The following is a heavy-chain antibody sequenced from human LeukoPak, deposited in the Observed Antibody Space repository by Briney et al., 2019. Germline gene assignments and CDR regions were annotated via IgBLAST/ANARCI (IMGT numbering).Heavy chain of an antibody. CDR3: AREPFWSGYYSNLHFDY. Sequence: GGSLRLSCAASGFTFSSYAMHWVRQAPGKGLEWVSSISSSGKYIYYADSVKGRFTISRYNAKNSLYLQMNSLRAEDTAVYYCAREPFWSGYYSNLHFDYWGQGTLVTVSS. CDR2: ISSSGKYI. J-gene: IGHJ4*02. V-gene: IGHV3-21*01. CDR1: GFTFSSYA. D-gene: IGHD3-3*01.